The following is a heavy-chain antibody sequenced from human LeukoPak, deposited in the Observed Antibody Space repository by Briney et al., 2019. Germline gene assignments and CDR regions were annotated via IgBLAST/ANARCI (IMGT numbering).Heavy chain of an antibody. CDR3: ARHLRGEQQLSGFDY. CDR1: GGSFSGYY. CDR2: INHSGST. D-gene: IGHD6-13*01. Sequence: SETLSLTCAVYGGSFSGYYWSWIRQPPGKGLEWIGEINHSGSTNYNPSLKSRVTISVDTSKNQFSLKLSSVTAADTAVYYCARHLRGEQQLSGFDYWGQGTPVTVSS. J-gene: IGHJ4*02. V-gene: IGHV4-34*01.